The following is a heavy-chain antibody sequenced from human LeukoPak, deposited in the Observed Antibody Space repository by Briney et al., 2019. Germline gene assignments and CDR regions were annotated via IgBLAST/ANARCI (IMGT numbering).Heavy chain of an antibody. J-gene: IGHJ6*03. CDR2: INPNSGGT. Sequence: ASVKVSRKASGYTFTGYYMHWVRQAPGQGLEWMGWINPNSGGTNYAQKFQGRVTMTRDTSISTAYMELSRLRSDDTAVYYCARVKIGYCSSTSCHPHYYYYYYMDVWGKGTTVTVSS. CDR3: ARVKIGYCSSTSCHPHYYYYYYMDV. D-gene: IGHD2-2*01. V-gene: IGHV1-2*02. CDR1: GYTFTGYY.